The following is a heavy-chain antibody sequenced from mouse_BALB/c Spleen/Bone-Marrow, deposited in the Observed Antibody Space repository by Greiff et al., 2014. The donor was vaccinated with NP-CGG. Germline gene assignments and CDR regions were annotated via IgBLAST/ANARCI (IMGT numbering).Heavy chain of an antibody. CDR3: GRLGYYGCFAY. Sequence: EVKLMESGGGLVQPGGSLKLSCAASGFDFSGFWMGWVRQAPGKGLEWIGVINPDSSTINYTPSLKDRFIISRDNAKNTMYLQMNKVRSEDTAVYYCGRLGYYGCFAYWGQGTLVTVSA. V-gene: IGHV4-1*02. D-gene: IGHD2-3*01. J-gene: IGHJ3*01. CDR1: GFDFSGFW. CDR2: INPDSSTI.